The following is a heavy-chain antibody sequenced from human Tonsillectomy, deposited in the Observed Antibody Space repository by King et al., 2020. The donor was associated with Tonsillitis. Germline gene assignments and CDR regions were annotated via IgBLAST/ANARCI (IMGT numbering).Heavy chain of an antibody. J-gene: IGHJ3*02. CDR2: ISGSGGST. Sequence: VQLVESGGGLVQPGGSLRLSCAASGFTFSSYAMSWVRKAPGKGLEWVSAISGSGGSTYYADPVEGRFTTSRDNSKNTLYLQMNSLRAEDTAVYYCAKDTGRIQLWLLAFDIWGQGTMVTVSS. V-gene: IGHV3-23*04. CDR3: AKDTGRIQLWLLAFDI. D-gene: IGHD5-18*01. CDR1: GFTFSSYA.